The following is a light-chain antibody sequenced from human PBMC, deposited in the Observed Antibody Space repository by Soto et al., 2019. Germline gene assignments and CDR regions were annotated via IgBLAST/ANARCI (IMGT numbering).Light chain of an antibody. J-gene: IGLJ2*01. Sequence: QSALTQPASVSGSPGQSITISCSGTSSDVGVYNYVSWYQHHPGKAPKLMIFEVSNRPSGVSNRFSGSKSGNTASLTISGLQAEDEADYYCSSYTTSSTLVFGGGTQLTVL. CDR2: EVS. CDR1: SSDVGVYNY. CDR3: SSYTTSSTLV. V-gene: IGLV2-14*01.